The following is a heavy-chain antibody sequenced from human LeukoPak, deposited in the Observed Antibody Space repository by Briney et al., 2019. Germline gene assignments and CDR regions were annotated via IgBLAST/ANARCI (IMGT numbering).Heavy chain of an antibody. CDR1: GFTFSDFA. CDR3: ARDLGRELGVTDFDY. V-gene: IGHV3-23*01. Sequence: PGGSLRLSCAASGFTFSDFAMTWVRQAPGKGLEWVSAISGSGGSTYYADSVKGRFTISRDNSKNTLYLQMNSLRAEDTAVYYCARDLGRELGVTDFDYWGQGTLVTVSS. CDR2: ISGSGGST. D-gene: IGHD7-27*01. J-gene: IGHJ4*02.